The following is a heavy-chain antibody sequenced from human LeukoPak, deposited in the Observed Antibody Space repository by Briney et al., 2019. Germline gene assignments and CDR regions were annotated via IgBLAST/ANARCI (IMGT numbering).Heavy chain of an antibody. CDR1: GFIFRSYW. Sequence: GGSLRLSCAASGFIFRSYWMSWVRQAPGKGLEWVANIKQDGSEKYYVDSVKGRFTISRDNAKSSLYLQMNSLRAEDTAVYYCASTSRYCSSTTCYTFDYWGQGALVTVS. CDR3: ASTSRYCSSTTCYTFDY. J-gene: IGHJ4*02. D-gene: IGHD2-2*01. CDR2: IKQDGSEK. V-gene: IGHV3-7*01.